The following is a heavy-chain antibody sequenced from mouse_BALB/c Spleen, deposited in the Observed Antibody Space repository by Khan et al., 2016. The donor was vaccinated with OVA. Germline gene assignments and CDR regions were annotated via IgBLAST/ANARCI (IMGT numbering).Heavy chain of an antibody. CDR1: GYTFTDFT. J-gene: IGHJ3*01. Sequence: VQLQESGAELVRPGVSVKISCKGSGYTFTDFTMHWVKQSHAKSLEWIGVVSTYYGDATYNQKFKGKATMTVDKSSSTAYMELARLTYEDSAIYCGASGGGGDRFAYWGQGTLVTVSA. CDR2: VSTYYGDA. V-gene: IGHV1S137*01. CDR3: ASGGGGDRFAY.